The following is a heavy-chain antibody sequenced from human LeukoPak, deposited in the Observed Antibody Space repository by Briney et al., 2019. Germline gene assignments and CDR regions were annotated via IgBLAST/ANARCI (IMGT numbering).Heavy chain of an antibody. Sequence: SGGSLRLSCAASGFSFSVYWMHWVRQIPGKGLEWVGRIESKTDGGTTDYAAPVKGRFTISRDDSTNTLYLQMNSLKSEDTAVYYCTTYGSGRKFDYWGQGILVTVSS. V-gene: IGHV3-15*04. J-gene: IGHJ4*02. CDR2: IESKTDGGTT. CDR1: GFSFSVYW. D-gene: IGHD3-10*01. CDR3: TTYGSGRKFDY.